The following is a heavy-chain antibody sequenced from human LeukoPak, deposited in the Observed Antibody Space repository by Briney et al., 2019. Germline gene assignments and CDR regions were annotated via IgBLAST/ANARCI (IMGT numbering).Heavy chain of an antibody. J-gene: IGHJ5*02. Sequence: ASVKVSCKASGYIFINYGISWVRQAPGQGLEWMGWISGYNGNTKYAQKFQGRVTMTTDTSTSTAYMELRSLISDDTAVYFRARDDLDTVMGACDRWGQGTLVIVSS. CDR3: ARDDLDTVMGACDR. CDR2: ISGYNGNT. D-gene: IGHD5-18*01. V-gene: IGHV1-18*04. CDR1: GYIFINYG.